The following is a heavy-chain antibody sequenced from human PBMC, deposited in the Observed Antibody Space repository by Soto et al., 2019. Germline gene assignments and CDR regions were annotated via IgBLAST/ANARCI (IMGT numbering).Heavy chain of an antibody. J-gene: IGHJ6*02. CDR3: ARGPYYDILTGYEGTYYYYYYGMDV. CDR1: GGSFSGYY. D-gene: IGHD3-9*01. V-gene: IGHV4-34*01. Sequence: PSETLSLTCAVYGGSFSGYYWSWIRQPPGKELKWIGEINHSGSTNYNPSLKSRVTISVDTSKNQFSLKLTSVTAADTAVYYCARGPYYDILTGYEGTYYYYYYGMDVWGQGTTITVSS. CDR2: INHSGST.